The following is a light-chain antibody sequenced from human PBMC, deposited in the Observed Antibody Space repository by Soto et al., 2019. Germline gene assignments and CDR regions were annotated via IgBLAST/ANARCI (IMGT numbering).Light chain of an antibody. Sequence: EIVLTQSPATLSLSPGERATLSCRASQSVSSYLAWYQQKPGQAPRLLIYDASNRATGIPARFSGSGSGTDFTLTISSLEPEDFAVYYCQQRSNWPPLTFCGGTKVAIK. CDR3: QQRSNWPPLT. CDR1: QSVSSY. CDR2: DAS. V-gene: IGKV3-11*01. J-gene: IGKJ4*01.